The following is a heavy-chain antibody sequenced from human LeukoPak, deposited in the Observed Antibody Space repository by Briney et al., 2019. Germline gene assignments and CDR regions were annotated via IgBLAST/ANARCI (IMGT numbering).Heavy chain of an antibody. V-gene: IGHV4-34*01. CDR2: INHSGST. D-gene: IGHD2-21*01. J-gene: IGHJ4*02. Sequence: PSETLSLTCAVYGGSFSGYYWSWIRQPPGKGLEWIGEINHSGSTNYNPSLKSRVTISVDTSKNQFSLKLSSVTAADTAVYYCASGVAVDYWGQGTLVTVSS. CDR1: GGSFSGYY. CDR3: ASGVAVDY.